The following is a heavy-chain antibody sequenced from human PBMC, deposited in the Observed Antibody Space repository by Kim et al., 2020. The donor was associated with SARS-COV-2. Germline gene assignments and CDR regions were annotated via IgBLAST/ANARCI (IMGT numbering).Heavy chain of an antibody. V-gene: IGHV4-61*07. D-gene: IGHD2-15*01. J-gene: IGHJ6*02. Sequence: PSLKSRVTISVDTSKNQFSLKLSSVTAADTAVYYCARLAATDYYYYGMDVWGQGTTVTVSS. CDR3: ARLAATDYYYYGMDV.